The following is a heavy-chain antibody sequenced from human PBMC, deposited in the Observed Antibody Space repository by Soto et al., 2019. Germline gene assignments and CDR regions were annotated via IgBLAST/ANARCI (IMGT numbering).Heavy chain of an antibody. V-gene: IGHV3-23*01. CDR2: ISGSGGTT. CDR3: AKDAQCSGGGCFGPPDY. D-gene: IGHD2-15*01. J-gene: IGHJ4*02. CDR1: GFTFNHYA. Sequence: GGSLRLSCAASGFTFNHYAMTWVRQAPGKGLEWVSAISGSGGTTYYADSVKGRFTISRDNPKDTLFLQMNSLRAEDTAVYYCAKDAQCSGGGCFGPPDYWGQGTLVTVSS.